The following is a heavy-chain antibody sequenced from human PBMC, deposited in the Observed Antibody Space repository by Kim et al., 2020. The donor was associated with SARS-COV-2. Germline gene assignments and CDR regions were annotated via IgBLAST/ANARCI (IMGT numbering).Heavy chain of an antibody. Sequence: FTISRDNSKNTLYLQMNSLGAEDTAVYYCARAQYYDFWSGYSPATYYFDYWGQGTLVTVSS. V-gene: IGHV3-30*07. D-gene: IGHD3-3*01. CDR3: ARAQYYDFWSGYSPATYYFDY. J-gene: IGHJ4*02.